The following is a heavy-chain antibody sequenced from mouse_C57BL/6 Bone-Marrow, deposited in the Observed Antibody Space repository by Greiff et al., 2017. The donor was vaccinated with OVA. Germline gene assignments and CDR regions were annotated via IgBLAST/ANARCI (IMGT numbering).Heavy chain of an antibody. CDR3: ASGYYGSSPYWYFDV. D-gene: IGHD1-1*01. J-gene: IGHJ1*03. CDR1: GYNFTSYW. CDR2: IYPGSGST. Sequence: QVQLQKPGAELVKPGASVKMSCKASGYNFTSYWITWVKQRPGQGLEWIGDIYPGSGSTNYNEKFKSKATLTVDTSSSTAYMQLSSLTSEDSAVYYCASGYYGSSPYWYFDVWGTGTTVTVSS. V-gene: IGHV1-55*01.